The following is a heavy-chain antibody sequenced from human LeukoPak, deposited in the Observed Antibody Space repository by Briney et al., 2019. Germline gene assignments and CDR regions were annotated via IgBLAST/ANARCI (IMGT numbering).Heavy chain of an antibody. J-gene: IGHJ5*02. CDR1: GYSISSGYY. CDR3: ARASFWESPVDWFDP. CDR2: IYHSGST. Sequence: KPSETLSLTCTVSGYSISSGYYWGWIRQPPGKGLEWIGSIYHSGSTYYNPSLKSRVTISVDTSKNQFSLKLSSVTAADTAVYYCARASFWESPVDWFDPWGQGTLVTVSS. D-gene: IGHD3-3*01. V-gene: IGHV4-38-2*02.